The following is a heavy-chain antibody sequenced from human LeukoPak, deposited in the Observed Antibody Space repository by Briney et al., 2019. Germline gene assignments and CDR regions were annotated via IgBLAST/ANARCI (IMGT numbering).Heavy chain of an antibody. CDR1: GFTFSSYW. CDR3: AKDLIAAAGTGFDY. CDR2: INTDGSST. J-gene: IGHJ4*02. V-gene: IGHV3-74*01. D-gene: IGHD6-13*01. Sequence: GGSLRLSCAASGFTFSSYWMHWVRQAPGKGLVWVSRINTDGSSTSYADSVKGRFTISRDNAKNSLYLQMNSLRAEDTALYYCAKDLIAAAGTGFDYWGQGTLVTVSS.